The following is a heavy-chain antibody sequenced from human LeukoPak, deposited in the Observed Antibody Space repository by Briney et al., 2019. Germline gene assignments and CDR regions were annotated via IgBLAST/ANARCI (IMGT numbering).Heavy chain of an antibody. CDR1: GFTFSSYW. CDR3: ARGYGSGASGPYYFDY. V-gene: IGHV3-7*04. CDR2: IKQDGSDR. D-gene: IGHD3-10*01. J-gene: IGHJ4*02. Sequence: PGGSLRLSCAASGFTFSSYWMSWVRQAPGKGLEWVANIKQDGSDRYYVDSVKGRLTISRDNEKNSLYLQVNSPRVEDTAVYYCARGYGSGASGPYYFDYWGQGTLVSVPS.